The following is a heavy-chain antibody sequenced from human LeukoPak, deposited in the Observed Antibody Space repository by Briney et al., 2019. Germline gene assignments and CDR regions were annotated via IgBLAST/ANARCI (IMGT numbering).Heavy chain of an antibody. Sequence: GGSLKLSCAASGFNFSGSAIHWVRQASGKGLEWVGRIRSKTHNYATTYAASLKGRFTTSRDDSKNTTYLQMNSLKTDDTAVYYCTRRSIASTRTDDYWGQGTLVTVSS. CDR3: TRRSIASTRTDDY. D-gene: IGHD6-13*01. J-gene: IGHJ4*02. V-gene: IGHV3-73*01. CDR2: IRSKTHNYAT. CDR1: GFNFSGSA.